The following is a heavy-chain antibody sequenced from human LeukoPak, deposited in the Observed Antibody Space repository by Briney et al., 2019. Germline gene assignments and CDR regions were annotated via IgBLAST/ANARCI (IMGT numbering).Heavy chain of an antibody. CDR2: IDHSGST. J-gene: IGHJ4*02. V-gene: IGHV4-34*01. CDR1: GGSFSGYY. D-gene: IGHD2-2*02. CDR3: SRCTSTSCYNFDY. Sequence: NPSETLSLTCAVYGGSFSGYYWSWIRQPPGKGLEWIGEIDHSGSTNYNPSLKSRVTMSVDTSKNQFSLKLNSVTAADTAVYYCSRCTSTSCYNFDYWGQGSLVTVSS.